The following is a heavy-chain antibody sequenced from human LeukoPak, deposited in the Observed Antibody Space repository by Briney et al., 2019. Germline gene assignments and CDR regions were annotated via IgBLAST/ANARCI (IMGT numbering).Heavy chain of an antibody. V-gene: IGHV4-59*01. CDR3: ATYRSDLEKFDY. Sequence: SETLSLTCTVSGGSISSYYWSWIRQPPGKGLEWIGYIYYSGSTNYNPSLKSRVTISVDTSKNQFSLKLSSVTAADTAVYYCATYRSDLEKFDYWGQGTLVTVSS. J-gene: IGHJ4*02. CDR2: IYYSGST. D-gene: IGHD6-19*01. CDR1: GGSISSYY.